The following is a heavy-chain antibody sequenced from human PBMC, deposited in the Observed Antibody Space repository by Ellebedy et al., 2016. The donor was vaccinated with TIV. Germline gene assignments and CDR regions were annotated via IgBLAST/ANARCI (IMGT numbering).Heavy chain of an antibody. CDR2: INSDGSST. CDR3: AILVARSGVGGDPFDY. Sequence: PGGSLRLSCAASGFTFNDYWMHWVRQAPGKGLVWVSRINSDGSSTSYADSVKGRFTISRDNAKNTLHLQMNSLRAEDTAVYYCAILVARSGVGGDPFDYWGRGTLVTVSA. J-gene: IGHJ4*02. CDR1: GFTFNDYW. D-gene: IGHD5-12*01. V-gene: IGHV3-74*01.